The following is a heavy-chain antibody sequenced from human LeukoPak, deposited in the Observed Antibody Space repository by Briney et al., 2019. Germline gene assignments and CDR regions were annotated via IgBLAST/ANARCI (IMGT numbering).Heavy chain of an antibody. CDR2: IIPIFGTA. V-gene: IGHV1-69*01. Sequence: GASVKVSCKASGGTFSSYAISWVRQAPGQGLEWMGGIIPIFGTANYAQKFQGRVTITADESTSTAYMELSSLRSEDTAVYYCARKGREVAVMEFAPGGKETWVPVSS. J-gene: IGHJ5*02. CDR3: ARKGREVAVMEFAP. D-gene: IGHD6-19*01. CDR1: GGTFSSYA.